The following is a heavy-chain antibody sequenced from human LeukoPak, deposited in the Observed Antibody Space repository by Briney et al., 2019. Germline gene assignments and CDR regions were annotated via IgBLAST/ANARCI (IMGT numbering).Heavy chain of an antibody. CDR3: ARGIESCCDYGY. J-gene: IGHJ4*02. CDR2: MYNSGST. V-gene: IGHV4-59*01. Sequence: PSETLSLTCTVSGGSISGSYWSWIRQPPGKGLEWIAYMYNSGSTNYNPSLKSRVTISIDTSKNQFSLKLSSLTAADTAIYYCARGIESCCDYGYWGQGILVTVSS. D-gene: IGHD4-17*01. CDR1: GGSISGSY.